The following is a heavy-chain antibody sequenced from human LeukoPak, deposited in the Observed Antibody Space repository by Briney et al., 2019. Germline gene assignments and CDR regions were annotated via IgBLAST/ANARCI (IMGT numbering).Heavy chain of an antibody. J-gene: IGHJ4*02. CDR3: ARIAYCGGDCYTTYFDY. D-gene: IGHD2-21*01. CDR1: GYTFTSYG. V-gene: IGHV1-18*01. Sequence: ASVKVSCKASGYTFTSYGISWVRQAPGQGLEWMGWISAYNGNINYAQKLQGRVTMTTDTSTSTAYMELRSLRSDDTAVYYCARIAYCGGDCYTTYFDYWGQGTLVTVFS. CDR2: ISAYNGNI.